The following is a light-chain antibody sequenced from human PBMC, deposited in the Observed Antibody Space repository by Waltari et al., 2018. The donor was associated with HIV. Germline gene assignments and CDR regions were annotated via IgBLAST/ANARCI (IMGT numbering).Light chain of an antibody. CDR1: STNIGSYNL. Sequence: HSALTQPASVSGSPGQSLTISCTGSSTNIGSYNLVSWYHHPPAKAPQLIISEFHSRPPGVPDRFSGSKSGNTASLTISMLQADDEADYYCSSYVNTDTLIFGGGTKLTVL. CDR2: EFH. V-gene: IGLV2-18*02. J-gene: IGLJ2*01. CDR3: SSYVNTDTLI.